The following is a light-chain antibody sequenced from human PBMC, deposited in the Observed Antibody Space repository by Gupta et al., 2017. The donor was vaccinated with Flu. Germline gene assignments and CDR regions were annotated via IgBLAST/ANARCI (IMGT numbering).Light chain of an antibody. CDR3: QVGDTTSDSYV. V-gene: IGLV3-21*02. J-gene: IGLJ1*01. Sequence: SHVLTQPPSVSVAPGPTARITCGRDNIGSSSVHWYQQKPGQAPVVVVYDNSDRPSGIPERFSGSNSGNTATLTISRVEAGDEADYYCQVGDTTSDSYVFGTGTKVTVL. CDR2: DNS. CDR1: NIGSSS.